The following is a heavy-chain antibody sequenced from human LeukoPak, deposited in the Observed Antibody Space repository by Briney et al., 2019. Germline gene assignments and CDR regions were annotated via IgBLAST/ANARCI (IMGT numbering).Heavy chain of an antibody. CDR1: GGSISSGGYS. V-gene: IGHV4-30-2*01. CDR2: IYHSGST. Sequence: PSQTLSLTCAVSGGSISSGGYSWSWIRQPPGKGLEWIGYIYHSGSTYYNPSLKSRVTISVDRSKNQFSLKLSSVTAADTAVYYCARGRGRYSGSYCPFDYWGQGTLVTVSS. J-gene: IGHJ4*02. D-gene: IGHD1-26*01. CDR3: ARGRGRYSGSYCPFDY.